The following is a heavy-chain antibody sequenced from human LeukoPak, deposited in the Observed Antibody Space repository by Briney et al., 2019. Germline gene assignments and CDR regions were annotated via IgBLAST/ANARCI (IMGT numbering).Heavy chain of an antibody. J-gene: IGHJ5*02. CDR3: ARGVIPRVHSSSYWFDP. Sequence: SQTLSLTCAISGDSVSSNSAAWNWIRQSPSRGLEWLGRTYYRSKWYNDYAVSVKSRITINPDTSKSQFSLQLNSVTPEDTAVYYCARGVIPRVHSSSYWFDPWGQGTLVTVSS. CDR2: TYYRSKWYN. D-gene: IGHD6-6*01. CDR1: GDSVSSNSAA. V-gene: IGHV6-1*01.